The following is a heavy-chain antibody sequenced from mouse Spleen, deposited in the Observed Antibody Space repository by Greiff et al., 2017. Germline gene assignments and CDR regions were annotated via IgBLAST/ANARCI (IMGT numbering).Heavy chain of an antibody. V-gene: IGHV5-9-1*01. J-gene: IGHJ3*01. D-gene: IGHD4-1*01. CDR1: GFTFSSYA. Sequence: EVKVVESGGGLVKPGGSLKLSCAASGFTFSSYAMSWVRQTPEKRLEWVATISSGGSYTYYPDSVKGRFTISRDNAKNTLYLQMSSLRSEDTAMYYCASPRNWDWFAYWGQGTLVTVSA. CDR3: ASPRNWDWFAY. CDR2: ISSGGSYT.